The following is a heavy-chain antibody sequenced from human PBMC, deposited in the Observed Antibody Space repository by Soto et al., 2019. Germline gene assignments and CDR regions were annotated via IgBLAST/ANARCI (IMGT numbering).Heavy chain of an antibody. CDR3: ARPYYDFWSENWFDP. CDR2: INHSGST. V-gene: IGHV4-34*01. J-gene: IGHJ5*02. CDR1: GGSFSGYY. D-gene: IGHD3-3*01. Sequence: SETLSLTCAVYGGSFSGYYWSWIRQPPGKGLEWIGEINHSGSTNYNPSLKSRVTISVDTSKNQFSLKLSSVTAADTAVYYCARPYYDFWSENWFDPWGQGTLVTVSS.